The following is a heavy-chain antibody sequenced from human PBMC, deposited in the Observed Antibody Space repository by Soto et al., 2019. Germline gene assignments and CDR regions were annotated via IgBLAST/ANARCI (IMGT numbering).Heavy chain of an antibody. CDR1: GGTFSSYA. D-gene: IGHD1-7*01. Sequence: ASVKVSCTASGGTFSSYAISWVRQAPGQGLGWMGGIIPIFGTANYAQKFQGRVTITADESTSTAYMELSSLRSEDTAVYYCASNHLGTTPYGMDVWGQGTTVPSP. V-gene: IGHV1-69*13. J-gene: IGHJ6*02. CDR2: IIPIFGTA. CDR3: ASNHLGTTPYGMDV.